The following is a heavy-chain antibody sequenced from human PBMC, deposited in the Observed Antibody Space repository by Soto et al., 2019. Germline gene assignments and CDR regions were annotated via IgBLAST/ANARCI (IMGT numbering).Heavy chain of an antibody. V-gene: IGHV1-46*01. Sequence: QVQLVQSGAEVKKPGASVKVSCKASGYTFTTYYMHWGRQAPGQGLEWMGIINPSGGSTRYAQKFQGRVTMTMDTSTSTVYMELSSLKSEDTAVYYCARGFIYDSSGYYFDYWGQGTLVTVSS. J-gene: IGHJ4*02. CDR3: ARGFIYDSSGYYFDY. CDR1: GYTFTTYY. D-gene: IGHD3-22*01. CDR2: INPSGGST.